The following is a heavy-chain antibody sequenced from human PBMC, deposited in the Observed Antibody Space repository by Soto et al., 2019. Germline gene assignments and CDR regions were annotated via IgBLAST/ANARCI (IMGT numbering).Heavy chain of an antibody. D-gene: IGHD3-16*01. CDR3: AATLNPIMISPHGYAQLSFDY. Sequence: QVQLQESGPGLVKPSETLSLTCTVSGVSITNFYWSWIRQAPGKALESVGYMYNSGTTIYNPSLNFRASISVDTSKNQFSLSLSSVTAADTAVYYCAATLNPIMISPHGYAQLSFDYWGQGSLVTVSS. J-gene: IGHJ4*02. CDR1: GVSITNFY. V-gene: IGHV4-59*01. CDR2: MYNSGTT.